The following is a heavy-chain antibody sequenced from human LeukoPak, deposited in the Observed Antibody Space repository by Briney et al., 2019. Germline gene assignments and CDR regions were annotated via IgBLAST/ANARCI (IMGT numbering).Heavy chain of an antibody. D-gene: IGHD6-13*01. CDR1: GYTFTGYY. V-gene: IGHV1-2*02. CDR3: ARQASIAAAGRSEDY. J-gene: IGHJ4*02. Sequence: ASVKVSCKASGYTFTGYYMHWVRQAPGQGLEWMGWINPNSGGTNYAQKFQGRVTMTRDTSISTAYMELSRLRSDDMAVYYCARQASIAAAGRSEDYWGQGTLVTVSS. CDR2: INPNSGGT.